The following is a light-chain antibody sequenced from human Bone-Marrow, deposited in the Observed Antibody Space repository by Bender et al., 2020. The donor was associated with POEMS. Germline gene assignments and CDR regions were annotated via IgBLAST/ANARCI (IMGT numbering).Light chain of an antibody. CDR1: NIGSKS. Sequence: SYVVTQPPSVSVAPGQTARITCGGNNIGSKSVHWYQQKPGQAPVVVVHDDTARASGISERFSGSASGNTATLTITRVEAGDEADYYCQLWDDSSDHPGVFGGGTKLTVL. V-gene: IGLV3-21*02. CDR2: DDT. CDR3: QLWDDSSDHPGV. J-gene: IGLJ3*02.